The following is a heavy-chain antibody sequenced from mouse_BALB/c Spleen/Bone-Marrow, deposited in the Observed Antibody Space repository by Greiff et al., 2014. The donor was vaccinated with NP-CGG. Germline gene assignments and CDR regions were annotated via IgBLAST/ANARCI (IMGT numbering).Heavy chain of an antibody. CDR2: IDPANGNT. V-gene: IGHV14-3*02. Sequence: VQLQQSGAELVKPGASVKLSCTASGFNIKDTYTHWVEQRPEQGLEWIGRIDPANGNTKYDPKFQGKATITADTSSNTAYLQLSSLTSEDTAVYYCARPIFLWGQGTSVTVSS. CDR1: GFNIKDTY. CDR3: ARPIFL. J-gene: IGHJ4*01.